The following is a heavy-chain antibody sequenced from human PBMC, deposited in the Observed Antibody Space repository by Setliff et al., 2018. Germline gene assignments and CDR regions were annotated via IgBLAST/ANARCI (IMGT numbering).Heavy chain of an antibody. V-gene: IGHV4-61*09. CDR3: ARLPNYVWGSPVDY. CDR1: GDPMSSRRYY. Sequence: PSETLSLTCTVSGDPMSSRRYYWAWIRQPAGKGLEWIGQIYTSWSTNYNPSLKSRVTMSLDTSKNQFSLNLSSVTAADTAVYYCARLPNYVWGSPVDYWGQGTLVTVSS. D-gene: IGHD3-16*01. J-gene: IGHJ4*02. CDR2: IYTSWST.